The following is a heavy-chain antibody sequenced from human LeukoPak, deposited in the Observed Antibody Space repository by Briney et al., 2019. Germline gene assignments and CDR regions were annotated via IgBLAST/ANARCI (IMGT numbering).Heavy chain of an antibody. V-gene: IGHV1-3*03. D-gene: IGHD6-19*01. CDR1: GYTFTSYA. Sequence: ASVKVSCKASGYTFTSYAMHWVRQAPGQRLEWMGWINAGNGNTHYSQEFQGRVTITRDTSASTAYMELSSLRPEDMAVYYCAKVGRWLDRDALDIWGQGTMVTVSS. J-gene: IGHJ3*02. CDR2: INAGNGNT. CDR3: AKVGRWLDRDALDI.